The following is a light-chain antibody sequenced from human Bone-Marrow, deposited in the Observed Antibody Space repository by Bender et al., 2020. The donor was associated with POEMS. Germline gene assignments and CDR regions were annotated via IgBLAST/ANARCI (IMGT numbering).Light chain of an antibody. J-gene: IGLJ1*01. Sequence: QSALTQPASVSGSPGQSITISCNKTNNDVANYNLVSWYQQHPGKAPKLMIYEATKRPSGISSRFSGSKSGNTASLTISGLQAEDEADYYCSSYTTSSTVVFGTGTKVTVL. V-gene: IGLV2-14*02. CDR2: EAT. CDR3: SSYTTSSTVV. CDR1: NNDVANYNL.